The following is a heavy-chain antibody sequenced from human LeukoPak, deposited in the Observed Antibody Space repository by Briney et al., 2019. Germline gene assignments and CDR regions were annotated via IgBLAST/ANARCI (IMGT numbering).Heavy chain of an antibody. J-gene: IGHJ2*01. Sequence: PSETLSLTCGVYGGSFSGYFWSWIRQPPGKGLEWIGEINHSGSTNNNPSLKRRVTISVDTAKNQFSLKLSSVTAADTAVYYCARRWYSTSLYDWYFDLWGRGTLVTVSS. CDR1: GGSFSGYF. D-gene: IGHD6-13*01. V-gene: IGHV4-34*01. CDR3: ARRWYSTSLYDWYFDL. CDR2: INHSGST.